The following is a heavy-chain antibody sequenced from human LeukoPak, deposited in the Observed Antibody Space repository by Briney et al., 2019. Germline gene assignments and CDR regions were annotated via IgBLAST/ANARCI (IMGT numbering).Heavy chain of an antibody. CDR3: ARGGYYDSNDY. CDR1: GGTFSSYA. Sequence: ASVKVSCKASGGTFSSYAISWVRQAPGQGLAWMGRIIPILGIANYAQKFQGRVTITADKSTSTAYMELSSLRSEDTAVYYCARGGYYDSNDYWGQGALVTVSS. D-gene: IGHD3-22*01. J-gene: IGHJ4*02. V-gene: IGHV1-69*04. CDR2: IIPILGIA.